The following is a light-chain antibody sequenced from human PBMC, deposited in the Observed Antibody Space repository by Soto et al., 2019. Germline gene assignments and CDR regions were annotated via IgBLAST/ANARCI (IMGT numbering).Light chain of an antibody. CDR1: RTVNSQ. CDR3: QQRWDWPLT. J-gene: IGKJ4*01. V-gene: IGKV3-11*01. CDR2: DAF. Sequence: EIVLTQSPASVSLSLGERAILSCRASRTVNSQLAWYQQKPGQAPRLLIYDAFNRAAGIPARFSGSETGTDFTLTINNLEPEDSAVYYCQQRWDWPLTFGGGTKVDIK.